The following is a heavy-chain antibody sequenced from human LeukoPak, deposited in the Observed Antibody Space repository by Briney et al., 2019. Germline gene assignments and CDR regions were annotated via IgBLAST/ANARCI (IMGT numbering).Heavy chain of an antibody. V-gene: IGHV1-18*01. D-gene: IGHD3-3*01. J-gene: IGHJ6*03. CDR3: ARSATIFGVVPAYMDV. Sequence: ASVKVSCKASGYTFTSYGISWVRQAPGQGLEWMGWISAYNGNTNYAQKPQGRVTMTTDTSTSTAYMELRSLRSDDTAVYYCARSATIFGVVPAYMDVWGKGTTVTVSS. CDR2: ISAYNGNT. CDR1: GYTFTSYG.